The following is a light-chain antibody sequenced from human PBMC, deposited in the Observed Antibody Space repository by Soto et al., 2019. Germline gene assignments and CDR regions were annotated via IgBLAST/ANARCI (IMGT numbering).Light chain of an antibody. CDR2: ASS. Sequence: DIQLTETPSSLSASVGDRVSITFRASQGISSYLAWSQQKPVIAPKLLIYASSTLHIGDPSRFSGSGSGTEFTRTNSSQPPADFATDYCPQLNSYLALTFGGGTKVEIK. J-gene: IGKJ4*01. CDR1: QGISSY. CDR3: PQLNSYLALT. V-gene: IGKV1-9*01.